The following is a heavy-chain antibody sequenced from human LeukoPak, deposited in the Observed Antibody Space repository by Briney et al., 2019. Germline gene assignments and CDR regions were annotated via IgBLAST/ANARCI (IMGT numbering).Heavy chain of an antibody. D-gene: IGHD5-18*01. CDR2: ISYDGSNK. V-gene: IGHV3-30*03. J-gene: IGHJ4*02. Sequence: GRSLRLSCAASGFTFSSYGMHWVRQAPGKGLEWVAVISYDGSNKYYADSVKGRFTISRDNSKNTLYLQMNSLRAEDTAVYYCASVDTAMESYWGQGTLVTVSS. CDR3: ASVDTAMESY. CDR1: GFTFSSYG.